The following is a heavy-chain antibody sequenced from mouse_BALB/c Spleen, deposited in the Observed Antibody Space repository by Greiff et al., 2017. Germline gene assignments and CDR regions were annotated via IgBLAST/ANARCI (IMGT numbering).Heavy chain of an antibody. CDR2: IWAGGST. Sequence: VKLMESGPGLVAPSQSLSITCTVSGFSLTSYGVHWVRQPPGKGLEWLGVIWAGGSTNYNSALMSRLSISKDNSKSQVFLKMNSLQTDDTAMYYCARALLLRTGAMDYWGQGTSVTVSS. J-gene: IGHJ4*01. D-gene: IGHD1-1*01. V-gene: IGHV2-9*02. CDR1: GFSLTSYG. CDR3: ARALLLRTGAMDY.